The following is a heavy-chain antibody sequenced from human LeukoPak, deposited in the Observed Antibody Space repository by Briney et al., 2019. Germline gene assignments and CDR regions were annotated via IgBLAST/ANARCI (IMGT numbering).Heavy chain of an antibody. CDR3: AELGITMIGGV. J-gene: IGHJ6*04. V-gene: IGHV3-66*01. CDR2: IYSGGTT. CDR1: GFTVSSNY. D-gene: IGHD3-10*02. Sequence: GGSLRLSCAASGFTVSSNYMSWVRQAPGKGLEWVSIIYSGGTTYYADSVKGRFTISRDNAKNSLYLQMNSLRAEDTAVYYCAELGITMIGGVWGKGTTVTISS.